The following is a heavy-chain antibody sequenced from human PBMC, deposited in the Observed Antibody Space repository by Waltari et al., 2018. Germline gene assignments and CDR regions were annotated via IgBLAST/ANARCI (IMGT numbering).Heavy chain of an antibody. CDR1: GYSISSGYY. CDR2: IEHSGRT. J-gene: IGHJ4*02. Sequence: QVQLQESGPGLVKPSETLSLTCAVSGYSISSGYYWGWIRQPPGKGLEWIGSIEHSGRTYYNPSLKSRVTISVDTSKNQFSLKLSSVTAADTAVYYCARLTGYSSSWYPDYWGQGTLVTVSS. CDR3: ARLTGYSSSWYPDY. D-gene: IGHD6-13*01. V-gene: IGHV4-38-2*01.